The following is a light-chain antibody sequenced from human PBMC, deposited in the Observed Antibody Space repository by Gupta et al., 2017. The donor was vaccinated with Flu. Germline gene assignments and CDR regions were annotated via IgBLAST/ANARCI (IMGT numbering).Light chain of an antibody. CDR3: GSGDRRLNIGV. CDR1: SSNIADNY. Sequence: SSNIADNYALWYQQLPGKAPKLLIYENIERPSGIPERFSGSKSGTSATLAITGLQTGDEADYYCGSGDRRLNIGVFGGGTKVTVL. CDR2: ENI. V-gene: IGLV1-51*02. J-gene: IGLJ3*02.